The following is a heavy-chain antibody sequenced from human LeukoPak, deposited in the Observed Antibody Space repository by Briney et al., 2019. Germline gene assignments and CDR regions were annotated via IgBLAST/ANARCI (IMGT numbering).Heavy chain of an antibody. V-gene: IGHV3-23*01. CDR3: AKDRDSSSWIGYY. Sequence: GGSLRPSCTASGFTFGDYAMSWFRQAPGKGLEWVSAISGSGGSTYYADSVKGRFTISRDNSKNTLYLQMNSLRAEDTAVYYCAKDRDSSSWIGYYWGQGTLVTVSS. D-gene: IGHD6-13*01. CDR2: ISGSGGST. J-gene: IGHJ4*02. CDR1: GFTFGDYA.